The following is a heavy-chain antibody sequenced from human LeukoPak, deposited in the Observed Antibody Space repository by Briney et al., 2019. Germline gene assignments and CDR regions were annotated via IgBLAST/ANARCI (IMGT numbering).Heavy chain of an antibody. J-gene: IGHJ6*03. V-gene: IGHV1-69*04. CDR3: ARDHGDRYYDYYYMDV. CDR2: IIPILGIA. CDR1: GGTFSSYT. D-gene: IGHD4-17*01. Sequence: SVKVSCEASGGTFSSYTISWVRQAPGQGLEWMGRIIPILGIANYAQKFQGRVTITADKSTSTAYMELSSLRSEDTAVYYCARDHGDRYYDYYYMDVWGTGTTVTVSS.